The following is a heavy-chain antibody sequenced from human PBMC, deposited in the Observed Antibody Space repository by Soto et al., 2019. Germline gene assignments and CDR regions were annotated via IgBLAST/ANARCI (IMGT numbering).Heavy chain of an antibody. CDR2: IYYSGST. CDR3: ARDSVAVGENYFDY. Sequence: SETLSLTCTVSGGSISSSSYYWGWIRQPPGKGLEWIGYIYYSGSTYYNPSLKSRVTISVDTSKNQFSLKLSSVTAADTAVYYCARDSVAVGENYFDYWGQGTLVTVSS. V-gene: IGHV4-31*03. D-gene: IGHD3-16*01. CDR1: GGSISSSSYY. J-gene: IGHJ4*02.